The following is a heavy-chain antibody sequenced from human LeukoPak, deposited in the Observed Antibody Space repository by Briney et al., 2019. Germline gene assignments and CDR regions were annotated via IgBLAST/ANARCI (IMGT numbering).Heavy chain of an antibody. D-gene: IGHD3-10*01. CDR1: GFTVSSNY. Sequence: GGSLRLSCAASGFTVSSNYMSWVRQAPGKGLEWVSVIYSGGSTYYADSVKGRFTISRDNSKNTLYLQMNSLRAEDTAVYYCASTRPSKRGLDPWGQGTLVTVSS. CDR3: ASTRPSKRGLDP. CDR2: IYSGGST. J-gene: IGHJ5*02. V-gene: IGHV3-53*01.